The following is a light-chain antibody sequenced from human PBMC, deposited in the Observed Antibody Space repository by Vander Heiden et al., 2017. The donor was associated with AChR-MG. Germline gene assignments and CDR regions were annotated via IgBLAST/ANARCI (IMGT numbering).Light chain of an antibody. V-gene: IGKV1-5*03. CDR3: QQYKSYPYS. CDR1: QSISNW. CDR2: KAS. J-gene: IGKJ2*03. Sequence: IPMPQSPSTLSASVGDRVTITCRASQSISNWLAWYQQKPGKAPKLLIYKASSLETGVPSRFSGSGSGTEFTLTISSLQPDDSATYYCQQYKSYPYSFGQGTKLEIK.